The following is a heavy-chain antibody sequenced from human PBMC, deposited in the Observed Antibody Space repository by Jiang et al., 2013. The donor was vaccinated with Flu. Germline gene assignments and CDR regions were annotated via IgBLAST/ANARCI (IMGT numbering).Heavy chain of an antibody. CDR3: ARENKWELRSFDY. D-gene: IGHD1-26*01. CDR1: GGSISSSSYY. Sequence: LLKPSETLSLTCTVSGGSISSSSYYWGWIRQPPGKGLEWIGTIYYSGSAYYNPSLKSRVTISVDTSKNQFSLKLSSVTAADTAVYYCARENKWELRSFDYWGQGTLVTVSS. CDR2: IYYSGSA. J-gene: IGHJ4*02. V-gene: IGHV4-39*07.